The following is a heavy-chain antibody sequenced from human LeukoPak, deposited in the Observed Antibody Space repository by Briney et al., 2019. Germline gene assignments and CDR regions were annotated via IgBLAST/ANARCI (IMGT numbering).Heavy chain of an antibody. V-gene: IGHV3-30*02. D-gene: IGHD6-13*01. CDR3: AKRLMGAAGPDPSLDY. CDR2: IRYDGSNE. CDR1: GFTFSSYG. J-gene: IGHJ4*02. Sequence: GGSLRLSCAASGFTFSSYGMHWVRQAPGKGLEWVAFIRYDGSNEYYADSVKGRFTISRDNSKNTLYLQMNSLRAEDTAVYYCAKRLMGAAGPDPSLDYWGQGTLVTVSS.